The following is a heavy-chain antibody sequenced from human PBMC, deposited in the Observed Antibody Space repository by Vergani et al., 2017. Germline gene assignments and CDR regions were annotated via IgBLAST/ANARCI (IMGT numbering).Heavy chain of an antibody. J-gene: IGHJ4*02. V-gene: IGHV3-33*01. CDR3: ARDXRGGGYSYGWTGEAFDY. CDR2: IWYDGSNK. D-gene: IGHD5-18*01. Sequence: QVQLVESGGGVVQPGRSLRLSCAASGFTFSSYGMHWVRQAPGKGLEWVAVIWYDGSNKYYADSVKGRFTISRDNSKNTLYLQMNSLRAEDTAVYYCARDXRGGGYSYGWTGEAFDYWGQGTLVTVSS. CDR1: GFTFSSYG.